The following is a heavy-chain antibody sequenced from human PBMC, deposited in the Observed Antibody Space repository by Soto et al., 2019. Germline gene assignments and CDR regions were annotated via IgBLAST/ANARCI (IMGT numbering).Heavy chain of an antibody. CDR3: ARAGYSSGWYPYYYYGMDG. V-gene: IGHV4-30-4*01. D-gene: IGHD6-19*01. CDR2: IYYSGST. Sequence: VQLQEAGPGLVKPSQTLSLTCTVSGGSISSGDYYWGWIRQPPGKCLEWIGYIYYSGSTYYNPSLKSRVTISVDTSKNQFSLKLSSVTAADTAVYYCARAGYSSGWYPYYYYGMDGWGQGTTVTVSS. CDR1: GGSISSGDYY. J-gene: IGHJ6*02.